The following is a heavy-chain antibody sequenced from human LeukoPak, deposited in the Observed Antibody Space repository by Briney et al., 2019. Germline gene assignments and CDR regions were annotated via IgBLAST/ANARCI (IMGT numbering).Heavy chain of an antibody. J-gene: IGHJ4*02. Sequence: GGSLRLSCAASGLTFSSYGMHWVRQAPGKGLEGVAFIRYDGSNKYYADSVKGRFTISRDNSKNTLYLQMNSLRAEDTAVYYCAKASIAARHDYWGQGTLVTVSS. CDR2: IRYDGSNK. V-gene: IGHV3-30*02. CDR3: AKASIAARHDY. CDR1: GLTFSSYG. D-gene: IGHD6-6*01.